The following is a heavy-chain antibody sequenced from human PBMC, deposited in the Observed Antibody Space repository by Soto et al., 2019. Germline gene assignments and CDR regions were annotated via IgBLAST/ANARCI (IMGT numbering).Heavy chain of an antibody. Sequence: GGSLRLSCAASGFAFSTFSMHWVRQAPGKGLEWVSSIGTRGDIYYADSVKGRFTISRDNAKNSLSLQMNSLRAEDTGVYYCAREESAWPLAFGLDVWGQGTTVTVSS. J-gene: IGHJ6*02. D-gene: IGHD3-3*01. CDR3: AREESAWPLAFGLDV. V-gene: IGHV3-21*01. CDR2: IGTRGDI. CDR1: GFAFSTFS.